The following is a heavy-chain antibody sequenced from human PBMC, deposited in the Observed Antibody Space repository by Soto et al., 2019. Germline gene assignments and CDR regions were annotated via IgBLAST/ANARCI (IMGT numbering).Heavy chain of an antibody. J-gene: IGHJ4*02. D-gene: IGHD1-26*01. V-gene: IGHV1-46*01. CDR1: GYTFTNYF. Sequence: ASVKVSCKTSGYTFTNYFIHWVRQAPGQGLEWMGIINPSADSTNYAQKFQGRVTVTRDTSTSTVYMELRSLRSEDTAVYFCAREYGGSRVFDYWGQGTVVTVSS. CDR3: AREYGGSRVFDY. CDR2: INPSADST.